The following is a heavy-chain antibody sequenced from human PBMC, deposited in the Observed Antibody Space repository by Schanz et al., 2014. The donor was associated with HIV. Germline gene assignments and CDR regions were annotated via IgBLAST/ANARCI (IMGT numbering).Heavy chain of an antibody. J-gene: IGHJ6*02. CDR1: GFTFSTYG. V-gene: IGHV3-30*03. Sequence: VQVLESGGGVVQPGRSLRLSCAASGFTFSTYGMHWVRQGPGKGLEWVAVISYDGSNKYYADSVKGRFTISRDNSKNTLYLQMNSLRAEDTAVYYCARDKGDNWAGYYYYYGMDVWGQGTTVTVSS. CDR3: ARDKGDNWAGYYYYYGMDV. D-gene: IGHD1-20*01. CDR2: ISYDGSNK.